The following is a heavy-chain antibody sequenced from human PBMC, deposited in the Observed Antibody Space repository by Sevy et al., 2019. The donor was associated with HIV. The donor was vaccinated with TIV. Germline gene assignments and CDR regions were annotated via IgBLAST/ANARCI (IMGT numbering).Heavy chain of an antibody. Sequence: GGSLRLSCAASGFNFSSHKMNWIRQAPGKGLEWVAYISGLSNYIYYADSVKGRFSISRDNAKNSLYLQMNSLRAEDTAVYYCARGVQTYDAFDIWGQGTMVTVSS. CDR3: ARGVQTYDAFDI. CDR1: GFNFSSHK. V-gene: IGHV3-21*05. D-gene: IGHD6-6*01. J-gene: IGHJ3*02. CDR2: ISGLSNYI.